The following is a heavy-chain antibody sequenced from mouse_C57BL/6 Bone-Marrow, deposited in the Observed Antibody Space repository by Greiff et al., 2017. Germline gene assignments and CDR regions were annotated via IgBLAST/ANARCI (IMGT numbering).Heavy chain of an antibody. V-gene: IGHV1-80*01. CDR3: AGRGYYGSSYGVYWYFDV. CDR2: IYPGDGDT. CDR1: GYAFSSYW. D-gene: IGHD1-1*01. J-gene: IGHJ1*03. Sequence: VQLQQSGAELVKPGASVKISCKASGYAFSSYWMNWVKQRPGKGLEWIGQIYPGDGDTNYNGKFKGKATLTADKSSSTAYMQLSSLTSEDSAVYFCAGRGYYGSSYGVYWYFDVWGTGTTVTVSS.